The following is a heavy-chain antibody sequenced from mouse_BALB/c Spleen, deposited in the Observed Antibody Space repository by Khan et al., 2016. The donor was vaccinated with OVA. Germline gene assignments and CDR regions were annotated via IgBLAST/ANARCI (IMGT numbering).Heavy chain of an antibody. CDR3: VRDGADHGKDGWFDY. V-gene: IGHV1-4*01. J-gene: IGHJ2*01. D-gene: IGHD1-2*01. CDR2: INPSNGYT. Sequence: VQLQQSGAELARPGASVKMSCKASGYTFTSYTIHWIKQRPGQGLEWIGYINPSNGYTNYNQKFKDKATLTTDKSSTTAYLQLSSLTSDDSAVYNCVRDGADHGKDGWFDYWGQGTMLTVSA. CDR1: GYTFTSYT.